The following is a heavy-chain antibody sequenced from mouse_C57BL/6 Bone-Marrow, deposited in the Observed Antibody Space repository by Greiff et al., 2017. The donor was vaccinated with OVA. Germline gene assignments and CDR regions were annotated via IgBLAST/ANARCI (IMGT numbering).Heavy chain of an antibody. CDR1: GFTFSSYA. CDR2: ISDGGSYT. J-gene: IGHJ3*01. Sequence: DVQLVESGGGLVKPGGSLKLSCAASGFTFSSYAMSWVRQTPEKRLEWVATISDGGSYTYYPDNVKGRFTISRDNAKNNLYLQMSHLKSEDTAMYYCARDTSTMITTGVAYWGQGTLVTVSA. V-gene: IGHV5-4*01. CDR3: ARDTSTMITTGVAY. D-gene: IGHD2-4*01.